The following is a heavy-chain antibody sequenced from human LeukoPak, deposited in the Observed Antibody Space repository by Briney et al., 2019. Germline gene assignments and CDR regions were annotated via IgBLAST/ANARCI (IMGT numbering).Heavy chain of an antibody. CDR1: GVTLSNYN. CDR2: INWNGGST. J-gene: IGHJ4*02. Sequence: GGSLRLSCAASGVTLSNYNMNWVRQAPGKGLEWVSGINWNGGSTGYADSVKGRFTIPRDNAKNSLYLQMNSLRAEDTALYYCARDTYYYDSSGYYFENWGQGTLVTVSS. D-gene: IGHD3-22*01. CDR3: ARDTYYYDSSGYYFEN. V-gene: IGHV3-20*04.